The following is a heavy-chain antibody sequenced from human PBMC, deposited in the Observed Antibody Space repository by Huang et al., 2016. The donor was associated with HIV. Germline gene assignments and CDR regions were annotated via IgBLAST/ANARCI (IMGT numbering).Heavy chain of an antibody. CDR2: IYYSGSP. V-gene: IGHV4-39*01. D-gene: IGHD3-10*01. J-gene: IGHJ4*02. Sequence: QLQLQESGPGLVKPSETLSLTCTVSGGSIRSDNYYWGWSRQPPGKGLEWIGSIYYSGSPYYHPSLKSRVTITVDTSKNQFSLKMRSVTAADTAVYYCARLPGSITMIRGVITDPYWGQGTLVTVSS. CDR1: GGSIRSDNYY. CDR3: ARLPGSITMIRGVITDPY.